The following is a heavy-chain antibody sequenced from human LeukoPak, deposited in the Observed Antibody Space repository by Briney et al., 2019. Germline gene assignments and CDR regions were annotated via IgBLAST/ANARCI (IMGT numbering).Heavy chain of an antibody. V-gene: IGHV4-34*01. J-gene: IGHJ2*01. D-gene: IGHD6-13*01. Sequence: PSETLSLTCAVYGESLSGYYWSWIRQPPGKGLEWIGEINHRGSTNYNPSLKSRVTISVDMSKNQFSLKLTSVTAADTAAYYCARGVQYSSNWYFDLWGRGTLVTVSS. CDR2: INHRGST. CDR1: GESLSGYY. CDR3: ARGVQYSSNWYFDL.